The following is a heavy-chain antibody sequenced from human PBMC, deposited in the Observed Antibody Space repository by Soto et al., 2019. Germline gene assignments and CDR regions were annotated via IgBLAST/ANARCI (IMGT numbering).Heavy chain of an antibody. CDR2: INHAGST. J-gene: IGHJ4*02. CDR3: ARVGHYGDSSFDY. V-gene: IGHV4-34*01. CDR1: GGYFSANY. Sequence: SETLSLTCGIYGGYFSANYWSWIRQTPGKGLEWLGEINHAGSTDYNPSLKGRITISADRSKNQFSLKLSSVTAADTAVYYSARVGHYGDSSFDYRGQGTLVTVSS. D-gene: IGHD4-17*01.